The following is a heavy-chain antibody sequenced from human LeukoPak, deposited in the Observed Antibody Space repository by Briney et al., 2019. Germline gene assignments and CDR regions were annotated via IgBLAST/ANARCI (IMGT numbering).Heavy chain of an antibody. CDR1: GGSISSSSYY. CDR3: ARHGIYVGSGWSFDF. D-gene: IGHD6-19*01. CDR2: INHSGST. V-gene: IGHV4-39*01. Sequence: SETLSLTCAVSGGSISSSSYYWDWIRQPPGKGLEWIGEINHSGSTNYNPSLKSRVTISVDTSKNQFSLKLSSVTAADTAVYYCARHGIYVGSGWSFDFWAQGTLVTVSS. J-gene: IGHJ4*02.